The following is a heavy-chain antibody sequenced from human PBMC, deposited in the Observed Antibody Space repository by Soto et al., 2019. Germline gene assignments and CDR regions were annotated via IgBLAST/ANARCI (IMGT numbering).Heavy chain of an antibody. CDR2: IIPIFGTA. V-gene: IGHV1-69*13. CDR3: ARDRSPHNGIAAASLFYYYGMDV. CDR1: GGTFSSYA. J-gene: IGHJ6*02. D-gene: IGHD6-13*01. Sequence: ASVKVSCKASGGTFSSYAISWVRQAPGQGLEWMGGIIPIFGTANYAQKFQGRVTITADESTSTAYMELSSLRSEDTAVYYCARDRSPHNGIAAASLFYYYGMDVWGQGTTVTVSS.